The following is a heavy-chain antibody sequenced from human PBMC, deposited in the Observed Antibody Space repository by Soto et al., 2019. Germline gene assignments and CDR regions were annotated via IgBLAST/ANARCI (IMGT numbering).Heavy chain of an antibody. CDR1: GGTFSSYT. V-gene: IGHV1-69*02. J-gene: IGHJ5*02. D-gene: IGHD2-15*01. Sequence: ASVKVSCKASGGTFSSYTISWVRQAPGQGLEWMGRIIPILGIANYAQKFQGRVTITAGKSTSTAYMELSSLRSEDTAVYYCARMGYCSGGSCYSSWFDPWGQGTLVTVSS. CDR3: ARMGYCSGGSCYSSWFDP. CDR2: IIPILGIA.